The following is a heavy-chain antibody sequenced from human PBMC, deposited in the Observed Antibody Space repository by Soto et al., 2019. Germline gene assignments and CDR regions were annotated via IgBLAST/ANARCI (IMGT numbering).Heavy chain of an antibody. J-gene: IGHJ4*02. Sequence: ASVKVSCKASGYTFTSYAMHWVRQAPGQRLEWMGWINAGNGNTKYSQKFQGRVTITRDTSASTAYMELSSLRSGDTAVYYCARAWVVVTAPDYWGQRTLVTVSS. CDR2: INAGNGNT. CDR3: ARAWVVVTAPDY. D-gene: IGHD2-21*02. CDR1: GYTFTSYA. V-gene: IGHV1-3*01.